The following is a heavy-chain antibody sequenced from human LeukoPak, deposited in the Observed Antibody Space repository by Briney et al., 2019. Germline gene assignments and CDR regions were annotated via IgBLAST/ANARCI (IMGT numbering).Heavy chain of an antibody. CDR1: GGSFSVYY. Sequence: ETLSLTCAVYGGSFSVYYWSWIRQPPGKGLEWIGEINHSGSTNYNPSLKSRVTISVDTSKNQFSLKLSSVTAADTAVYYCARGRDTAIVLLDYWGQGTLVTVSS. J-gene: IGHJ4*02. CDR3: ARGRDTAIVLLDY. V-gene: IGHV4-34*01. D-gene: IGHD5-18*01. CDR2: INHSGST.